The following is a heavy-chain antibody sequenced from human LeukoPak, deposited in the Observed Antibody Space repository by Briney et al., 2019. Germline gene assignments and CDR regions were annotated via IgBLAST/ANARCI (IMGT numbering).Heavy chain of an antibody. CDR3: AREIWFGESAFDY. CDR2: INAGNGNT. V-gene: IGHV1-3*01. CDR1: GYTFTSYA. D-gene: IGHD3-10*01. J-gene: IGHJ4*02. Sequence: ASVKVSRKASGYTFTSYAMHWVRQAPGQRLEWMGWINAGNGNTKYSQKFQGRVTITRDTSASTAYMELSGLRSEDTAVYYCAREIWFGESAFDYWGQGTLVTVSS.